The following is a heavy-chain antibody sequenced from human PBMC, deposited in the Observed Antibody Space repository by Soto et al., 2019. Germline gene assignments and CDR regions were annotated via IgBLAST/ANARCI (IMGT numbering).Heavy chain of an antibody. CDR2: IIPILGIA. D-gene: IGHD1-7*01. J-gene: IGHJ3*02. CDR1: GGTFSSYT. CDR3: ARDDNWNYYAFDI. V-gene: IGHV1-69*04. Sequence: SVKVSCKASGGTFSSYTISWVRQAPGQGLEWMGRIIPILGIANYAQKFQGRVTITADKSTSTAYMELSSLRSEDTAVYYCARDDNWNYYAFDIWGQGTMVTVSS.